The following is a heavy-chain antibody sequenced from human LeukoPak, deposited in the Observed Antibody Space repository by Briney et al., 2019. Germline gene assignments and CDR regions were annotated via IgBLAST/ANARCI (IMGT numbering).Heavy chain of an antibody. D-gene: IGHD3-10*01. CDR1: GGSISSNW. Sequence: SGTLSLTCAVSGGSISSNWWSWVRQPPGKGLEWIGEIDHIGSTNYNPSLKSRVTISVDTSKNQFSLKLSSVTAADTAVYYCARDAPLMIPFGSVWGAFDIWGQGTMVTVSS. CDR3: ARDAPLMIPFGSVWGAFDI. V-gene: IGHV4-4*02. CDR2: IDHIGST. J-gene: IGHJ3*02.